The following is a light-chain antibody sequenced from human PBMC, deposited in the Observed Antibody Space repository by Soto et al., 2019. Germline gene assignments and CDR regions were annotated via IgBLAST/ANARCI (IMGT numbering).Light chain of an antibody. CDR1: QSVSKMY. V-gene: IGKV3-20*01. J-gene: IGKJ2*01. CDR3: QQYGTSPYT. CDR2: GAS. Sequence: DIVLTQSPGTLSLSPGERATLSCRASQSVSKMYLAWYQQKPGQAPRLLIYGASSRATGIPDRFSGSGSGTDFTLTIRRLEPEDFAVYYCQQYGTSPYTFGRGTKLEIK.